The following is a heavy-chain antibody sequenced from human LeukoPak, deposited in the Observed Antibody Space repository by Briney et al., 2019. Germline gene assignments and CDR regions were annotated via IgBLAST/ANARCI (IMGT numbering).Heavy chain of an antibody. J-gene: IGHJ4*02. V-gene: IGHV1-2*02. CDR2: FNPNSGGT. Sequence: GASVKVSCKASGYTFTGYYMHWVRQAPGQGLEWMGWFNPNSGGTNYAQKFQGRVTMTRDTSISTAYMELSRLRSDDTAVYYCARVGYSSGWSSPPLDYWGQGTLVTVSS. CDR1: GYTFTGYY. D-gene: IGHD6-19*01. CDR3: ARVGYSSGWSSPPLDY.